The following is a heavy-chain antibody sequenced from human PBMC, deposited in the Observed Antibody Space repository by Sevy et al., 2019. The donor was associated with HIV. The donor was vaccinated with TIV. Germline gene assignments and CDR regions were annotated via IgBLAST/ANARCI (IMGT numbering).Heavy chain of an antibody. J-gene: IGHJ6*02. Sequence: GGSLRLSCAASGFTFTSYWMSWVRQAPGKGLEWVANIKQDGSEKYYVDSVKGRFTISRDNAKNSLYLQMNSLRAEDTAVYYCARDTSDFWSGYYRNYYYSMDVWGQGTTVTVSS. V-gene: IGHV3-7*03. CDR2: IKQDGSEK. CDR3: ARDTSDFWSGYYRNYYYSMDV. CDR1: GFTFTSYW. D-gene: IGHD3-3*01.